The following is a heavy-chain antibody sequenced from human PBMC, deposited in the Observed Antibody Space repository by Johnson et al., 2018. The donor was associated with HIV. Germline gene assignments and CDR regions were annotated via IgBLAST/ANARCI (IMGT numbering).Heavy chain of an antibody. CDR2: ISYGGKNK. Sequence: QVQLVESGGGVVQPGRSLRLSCEASGFTFSSYAVHWVRQAPGKGLEWVALISYGGKNKYYADSVKGRFTISRDNSKNTLYLQMNSLRAEDTAVYYCARDATYYYDSSGYHDAFDIWGQGTMVTVSS. J-gene: IGHJ3*02. D-gene: IGHD3-22*01. CDR1: GFTFSSYA. CDR3: ARDATYYYDSSGYHDAFDI. V-gene: IGHV3-30*04.